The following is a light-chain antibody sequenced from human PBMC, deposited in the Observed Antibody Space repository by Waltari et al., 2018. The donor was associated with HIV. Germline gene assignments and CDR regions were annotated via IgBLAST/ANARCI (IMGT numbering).Light chain of an antibody. CDR1: QIIANY. Sequence: DIQMTQSPSSLSASVGDRVNITCRASQIIANYLNWYQHKPGKAPKVLIFAAATLQSGVPARFSGTGYGTDFSLTITSLQREDFATYYCQQTYITPRTFGQGTKVEIK. CDR2: AAA. CDR3: QQTYITPRT. J-gene: IGKJ1*01. V-gene: IGKV1-39*01.